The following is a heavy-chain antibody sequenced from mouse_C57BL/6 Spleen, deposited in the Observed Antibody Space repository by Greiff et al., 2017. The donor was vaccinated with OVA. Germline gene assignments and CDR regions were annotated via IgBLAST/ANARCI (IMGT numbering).Heavy chain of an antibody. J-gene: IGHJ2*01. CDR2: ISSGSSTI. Sequence: EVTLMESGGGLVKPGGSLKLSCAASGFTFSDSGMHWVRQAPEKGLEWVAYISSGSSTIYYADTVKGRFTISRDNAKNTLFLQMTSLRSEDTAMYYCARAQLGRDYFGYWGQGTTLTVSS. D-gene: IGHD4-1*02. CDR1: GFTFSDSG. CDR3: ARAQLGRDYFGY. V-gene: IGHV5-17*01.